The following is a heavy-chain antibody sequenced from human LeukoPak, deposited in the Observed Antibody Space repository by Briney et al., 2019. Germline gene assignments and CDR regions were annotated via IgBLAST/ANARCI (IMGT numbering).Heavy chain of an antibody. J-gene: IGHJ4*02. Sequence: GGSLRLSCAASGFTFSGYSMNWVRQAPGKGLEWVSSISSSSSYIYYADSVKGRFTISRDNAKNSLYLQMNSLRAEDTAVHYCARDFFGRGFDYWGQGTLVIVSS. CDR1: GFTFSGYS. D-gene: IGHD3-10*01. CDR3: ARDFFGRGFDY. CDR2: ISSSSSYI. V-gene: IGHV3-21*01.